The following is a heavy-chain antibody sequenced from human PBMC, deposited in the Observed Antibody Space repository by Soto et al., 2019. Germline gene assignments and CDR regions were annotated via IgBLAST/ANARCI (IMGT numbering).Heavy chain of an antibody. CDR1: GGSVSSGDYY. J-gene: IGHJ4*02. Sequence: SETLSLTCAVSGGSVSSGDYYWTWIRQPPGKGLEWIGYIYHSGSTYYNPSLKSRLTISLDTSKNQFSLKLSSVNAADTAVYYCSRKSGSAYYFDFWXQGTLVNVSS. V-gene: IGHV4-30-4*01. CDR3: SRKSGSAYYFDF. D-gene: IGHD3-16*01. CDR2: IYHSGST.